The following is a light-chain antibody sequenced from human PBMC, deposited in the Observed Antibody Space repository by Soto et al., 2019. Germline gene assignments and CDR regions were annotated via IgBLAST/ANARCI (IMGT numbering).Light chain of an antibody. CDR1: QSVSNF. J-gene: IGKJ1*01. CDR3: QQRSIWPPWT. Sequence: EIVLTQSPATLSLSPGERATLTCRASQSVSNFLAWYQHKPGQAPRLLIYDASIRAAGVPARFSGSGSGTDFSLSISSLEPEDFAIYYCQQRSIWPPWTFGQGTEVDIK. CDR2: DAS. V-gene: IGKV3-11*01.